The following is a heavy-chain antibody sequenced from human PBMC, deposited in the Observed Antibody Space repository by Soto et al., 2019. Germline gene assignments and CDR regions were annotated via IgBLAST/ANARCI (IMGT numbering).Heavy chain of an antibody. Sequence: SETLSLTCTVSGGSISSSSYYWGWIRQPPGKGLEWIGSIYYSGSTYYNPSLKSRVTISVDTSKNQFSLKLSSVTAADTAVYYCALLEWLFDGMDVWGQGTTVTVSS. CDR2: IYYSGST. D-gene: IGHD3-3*01. CDR3: ALLEWLFDGMDV. J-gene: IGHJ6*02. V-gene: IGHV4-39*01. CDR1: GGSISSSSYY.